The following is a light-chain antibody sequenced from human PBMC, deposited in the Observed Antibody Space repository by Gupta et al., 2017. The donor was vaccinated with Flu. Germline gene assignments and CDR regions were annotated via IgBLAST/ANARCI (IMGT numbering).Light chain of an antibody. CDR3: QQDDSLPFT. V-gene: IGKV1-33*01. J-gene: IGKJ3*01. Sequence: DIQMTQSPSSLSASIGDRVTITCQASQDISNFLNWYQQKPGKAPKLLIYEASNLETGVPSRCSGSGSGTDFTFTISSLQPEDFATYYCQQDDSLPFTFGHGTKVDIK. CDR2: EAS. CDR1: QDISNF.